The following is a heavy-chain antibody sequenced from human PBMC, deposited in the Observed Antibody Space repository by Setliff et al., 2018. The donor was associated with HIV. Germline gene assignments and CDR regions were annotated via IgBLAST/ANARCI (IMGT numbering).Heavy chain of an antibody. D-gene: IGHD1-26*01. V-gene: IGHV4-4*07. CDR1: GGSISGDF. CDR2: THASGTT. J-gene: IGHJ4*02. Sequence: PSETLSLTCTVSGGSISGDFWTWIRQPAGKGLEWIGRTHASGTTQCEPSLKNRCSMSIDTSKNQFSLKLSSVTAADTAVYYCARQPATGTSATFDSWGQGSLVTVSS. CDR3: ARQPATGTSATFDS.